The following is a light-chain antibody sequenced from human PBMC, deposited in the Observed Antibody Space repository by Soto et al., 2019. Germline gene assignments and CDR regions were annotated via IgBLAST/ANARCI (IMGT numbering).Light chain of an antibody. CDR1: QSVDTTF. Sequence: EIVLTQSPGSLSLSPGQRATLSCRASQSVDTTFFAWYQKKPGQAPRLLIYGASKRATGIPDRFNGSGSGTDLTLIISRLEPEDFAVYYCQQYMSSVTFGQGTKVEIK. CDR2: GAS. J-gene: IGKJ1*01. CDR3: QQYMSSVT. V-gene: IGKV3-20*01.